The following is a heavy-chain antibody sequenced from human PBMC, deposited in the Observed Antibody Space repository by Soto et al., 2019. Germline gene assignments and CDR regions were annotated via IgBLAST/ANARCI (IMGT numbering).Heavy chain of an antibody. J-gene: IGHJ2*01. D-gene: IGHD6-13*01. CDR3: AREPPDSSSWQNWYFDL. V-gene: IGHV3-11*05. CDR2: ISSSSSYT. Sequence: QVQLVESGGGLVKPGGSLRLSCAASGFTFSDYYMSWIRQAPGKGLEWVSYISSSSSYTNYADSVKGRFTISRDNAKNSLDLQRNSLTAEDTAVYYCAREPPDSSSWQNWYFDLWGSGTLVTVSS. CDR1: GFTFSDYY.